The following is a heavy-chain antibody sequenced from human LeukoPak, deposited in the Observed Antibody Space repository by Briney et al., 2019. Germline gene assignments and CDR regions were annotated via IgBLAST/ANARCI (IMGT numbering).Heavy chain of an antibody. CDR1: GGSISSGGYC. V-gene: IGHV4-30-2*01. CDR3: AREANWGSGGAFDI. CDR2: IYHSGST. D-gene: IGHD7-27*01. Sequence: SETLSLTCTVSGGSISSGGYCWSWIRQPPGKGLEWIGYIYHSGSTYYNPSLKSRVTISVDRSKNQFSLKLSSVTAADTAVYYCAREANWGSGGAFDIWGQGTMVTVSS. J-gene: IGHJ3*02.